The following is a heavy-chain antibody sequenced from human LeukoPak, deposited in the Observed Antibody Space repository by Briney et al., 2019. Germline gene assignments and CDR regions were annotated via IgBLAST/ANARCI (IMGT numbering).Heavy chain of an antibody. D-gene: IGHD4-17*01. CDR3: TGGYGDYVIGH. V-gene: IGHV4-39*01. CDR1: GGSISSTTYY. J-gene: IGHJ4*02. CDR2: MHYSGST. Sequence: PGDTLSLTCTVSGGSISSTTYYWAWIRQPPGKGLEWIGSMHYSGSTYYNASGNSRVTISLDTSKNLFSLRLSSVTAADTAVYYCTGGYGDYVIGHLGQGTRVTVSS.